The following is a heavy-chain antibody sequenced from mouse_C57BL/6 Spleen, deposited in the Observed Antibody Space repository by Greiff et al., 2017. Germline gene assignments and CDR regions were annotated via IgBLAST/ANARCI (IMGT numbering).Heavy chain of an antibody. CDR3: ARGTTVVAPGFAY. Sequence: EVQRVESGGGLVKPGGSLKLSCAASGFTFSSYAMSWVRQTPEKRLEWVATISDGGSYTYYPDNVKGRFTISRDNAKNNLYLQMSHLKSEDTAMYYCARGTTVVAPGFAYWGQGTLVTVSA. CDR2: ISDGGSYT. CDR1: GFTFSSYA. V-gene: IGHV5-4*01. D-gene: IGHD1-1*01. J-gene: IGHJ3*01.